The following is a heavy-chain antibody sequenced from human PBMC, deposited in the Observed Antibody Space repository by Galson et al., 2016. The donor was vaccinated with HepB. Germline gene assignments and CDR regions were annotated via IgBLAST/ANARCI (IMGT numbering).Heavy chain of an antibody. J-gene: IGHJ4*02. CDR1: GFTFSHYG. CDR2: ISYDGSNK. Sequence: SLRLSCAASGFTFSHYGMYWVRQAPGKGLEWVAVISYDGSNKDYTESVKGRFTISRDNSKNTLFLQMNSLRAEDTAMYFCAKVSDIYYDSRGYPDFWGQGTLVTVSS. D-gene: IGHD3-22*01. CDR3: AKVSDIYYDSRGYPDF. V-gene: IGHV3-30*18.